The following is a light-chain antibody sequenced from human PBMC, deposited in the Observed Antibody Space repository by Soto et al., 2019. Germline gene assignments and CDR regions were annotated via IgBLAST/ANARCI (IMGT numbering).Light chain of an antibody. Sequence: QPVLTQPPSASGTPGQRVTISCSGSSSNIGSNTVNWYQQLPGTAPKLLIYSNNQRPSGVPDRFSGSKSGTSASLAISGLQSEDEADYYCAAWDDSLYGVFGGGTKLTVL. J-gene: IGLJ3*02. CDR1: SSNIGSNT. V-gene: IGLV1-44*01. CDR2: SNN. CDR3: AAWDDSLYGV.